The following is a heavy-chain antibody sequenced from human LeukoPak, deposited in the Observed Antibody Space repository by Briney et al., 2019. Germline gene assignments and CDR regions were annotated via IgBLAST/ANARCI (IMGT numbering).Heavy chain of an antibody. CDR1: GGSISTYY. CDR3: ARGGREGYNSFAY. V-gene: IGHV4-59*01. D-gene: IGHD5-24*01. CDR2: IHDSGTT. Sequence: SETLSLTCTVSGGSISTYYWSWIRQPPGKGMEWIGYIHDSGTTSYNPSLKSRVTISVDMSENQLPLRLNSVSAADTAIYYCARGGREGYNSFAYWGQGTLVTVSS. J-gene: IGHJ4*02.